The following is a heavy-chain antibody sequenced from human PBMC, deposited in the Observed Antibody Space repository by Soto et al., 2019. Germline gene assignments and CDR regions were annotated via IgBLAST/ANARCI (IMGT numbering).Heavy chain of an antibody. J-gene: IGHJ4*02. Sequence: EVQLVESGGGLVQPGGSLKLSCAASEFTFSGSAIHWVRQASGKGLEWVGRIRSSANSYATSYAASVKGRFTISRDDSKNTAFLQMNSLNSEDTALYYCTTRGYCSGGSCERLDYWGQGTLVTVSS. CDR3: TTRGYCSGGSCERLDY. V-gene: IGHV3-73*01. D-gene: IGHD2-15*01. CDR2: IRSSANSYAT. CDR1: EFTFSGSA.